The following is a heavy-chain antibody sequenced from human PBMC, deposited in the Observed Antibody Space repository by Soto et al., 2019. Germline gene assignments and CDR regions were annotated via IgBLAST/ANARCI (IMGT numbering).Heavy chain of an antibody. Sequence: QAQVVQSGAEVRKPGSSVKLSCKASEGTFNSYAIAWVRQAPGQGLEWMGGISPYYNTLNYAQKFQDRVTITADDSTNTVYMELSSLRSDDTAVYFCASGARRWYTYFFDSWAQGTLVTVSS. CDR1: EGTFNSYA. CDR3: ASGARRWYTYFFDS. CDR2: ISPYYNTL. V-gene: IGHV1-69*01. J-gene: IGHJ4*02. D-gene: IGHD1-1*01.